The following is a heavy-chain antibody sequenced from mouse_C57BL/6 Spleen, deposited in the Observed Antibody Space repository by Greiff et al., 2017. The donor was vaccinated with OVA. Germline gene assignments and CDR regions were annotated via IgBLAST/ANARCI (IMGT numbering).Heavy chain of an antibody. D-gene: IGHD2-4*01. CDR1: GYAFTNYL. CDR2: INPGSGGT. CDR3: ARRENYDYAGFDY. Sequence: VKLQESGAELVRPGTSVKVSCKASGYAFTNYLIEWVKQRPGQGLEWIGVINPGSGGTNYNEKFKGKATLTADKSSSTAYMQLSSLTSEDSAVYFCARRENYDYAGFDYWGQGTTLTVSS. V-gene: IGHV1-54*01. J-gene: IGHJ2*01.